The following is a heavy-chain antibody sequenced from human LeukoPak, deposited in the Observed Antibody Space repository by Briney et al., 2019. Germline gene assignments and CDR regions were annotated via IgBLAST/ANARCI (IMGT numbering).Heavy chain of an antibody. CDR3: ARDPRYYDFWSGYYMGLDY. CDR2: ISSSSSYI. V-gene: IGHV3-21*01. J-gene: IGHJ4*02. CDR1: GFTFSSFA. D-gene: IGHD3-3*01. Sequence: KAGGSLRLSCAASGFTFSSFAMSWVRQAPGKGLEWVSSISSSSSYIYYADSVKGRLTISRDNAKNSLYLQMNSLRAEDTAVYYCARDPRYYDFWSGYYMGLDYWGQGTLVTVSS.